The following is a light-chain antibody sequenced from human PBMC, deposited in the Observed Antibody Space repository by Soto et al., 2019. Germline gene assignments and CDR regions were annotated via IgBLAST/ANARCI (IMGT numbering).Light chain of an antibody. CDR2: GNN. CDR3: QSYDSILSGVV. V-gene: IGLV1-40*01. J-gene: IGLJ2*01. Sequence: QAVVTQPPSVSAAPGQRVTFSCTGSSSNFGAGYDVHWYQQLPGTAPKLLIYGNNNRPSGVPDRFSGSESGTSASLAITGLQAEDEADYYCQSYDSILSGVVFGGGTKVTVL. CDR1: SSNFGAGYD.